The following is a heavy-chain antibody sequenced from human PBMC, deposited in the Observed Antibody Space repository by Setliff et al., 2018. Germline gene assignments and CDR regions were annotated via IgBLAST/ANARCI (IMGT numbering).Heavy chain of an antibody. CDR2: IIPMFDKA. J-gene: IGHJ4*02. CDR3: ARGLSTDTDS. Sequence: SVKVSCKASGGTFSIFVFSWVRQAPGQGLEWMGGIIPMFDKARYAQKFQGRVTITADESTTTVFMELSNLRSEDTAGYFCARGLSTDTDSWGQGTLVTVSS. D-gene: IGHD4-4*01. V-gene: IGHV1-69*13. CDR1: GGTFSIFV.